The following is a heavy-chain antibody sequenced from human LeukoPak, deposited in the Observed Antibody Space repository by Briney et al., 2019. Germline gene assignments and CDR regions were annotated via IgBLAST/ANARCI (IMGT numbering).Heavy chain of an antibody. CDR3: ARELAYYDFWSGYYPAYFDY. D-gene: IGHD3-3*01. Sequence: SETLSLTCTVSGGSISSSSYYWSWIRQPPGKGLEWIGYIYYSGSTNYNPSLKSRVTISVDTSKNQFSLKLSSVTAADTAVYYCARELAYYDFWSGYYPAYFDYWGQGTLVTVSS. V-gene: IGHV4-61*01. CDR2: IYYSGST. J-gene: IGHJ4*02. CDR1: GGSISSSSYY.